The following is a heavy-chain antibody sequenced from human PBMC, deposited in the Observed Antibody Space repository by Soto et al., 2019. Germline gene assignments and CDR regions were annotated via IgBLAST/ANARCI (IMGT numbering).Heavy chain of an antibody. CDR3: ARGVGPGLTDYFDY. V-gene: IGHV4-61*01. CDR2: IYYTGST. J-gene: IGHJ4*02. D-gene: IGHD2-15*01. Sequence: PSETLSLTCTVSGGSVTSDNYYWSWIGQPPGKGLEWVGFIYYTGSTHYNPSLKSRVTISVDTSKNQFSLKLSSVTAADTAVYYCARGVGPGLTDYFDYWGQGXLVTVYS. CDR1: GGSVTSDNYY.